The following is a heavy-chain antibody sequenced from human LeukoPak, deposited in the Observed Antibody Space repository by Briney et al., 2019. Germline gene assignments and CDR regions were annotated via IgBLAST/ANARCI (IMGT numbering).Heavy chain of an antibody. V-gene: IGHV3-21*01. J-gene: IGHJ4*02. CDR2: ISSSSSYI. Sequence: GESLKISCKGSGYSFSSYAMSWVRQAPGKGLEWVSSISSSSSYIYYADSVKGRFTISRDNAKNSLYLQMNSLRAEDTAVYYCARDDYGSGSYYNWNYFDYWGQGTLVTVSS. CDR3: ARDDYGSGSYYNWNYFDY. CDR1: GYSFSSYA. D-gene: IGHD3-10*01.